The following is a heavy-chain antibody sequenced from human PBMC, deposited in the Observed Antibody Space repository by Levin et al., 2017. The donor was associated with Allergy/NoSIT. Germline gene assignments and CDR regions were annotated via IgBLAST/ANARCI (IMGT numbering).Heavy chain of an antibody. CDR1: GFTFSSYG. Sequence: GESLKISCAASGFTFSSYGMHWVRQAPGKGLEWVAVISYDGSNKYYADSVKGRFTISRDNSKNTLYLQMNSLRAEDTAVYYCAKDLEYQIDNWFDPWGQGTLVTVSS. D-gene: IGHD6-6*01. J-gene: IGHJ5*02. CDR2: ISYDGSNK. CDR3: AKDLEYQIDNWFDP. V-gene: IGHV3-30*18.